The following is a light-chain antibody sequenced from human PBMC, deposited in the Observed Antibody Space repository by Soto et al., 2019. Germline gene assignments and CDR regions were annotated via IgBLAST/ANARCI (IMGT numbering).Light chain of an antibody. Sequence: EIVLTQSQGNPSLSPGQRDTLSCRASQSVSSSYLARHQQKPGQAPRLLIYAASSCATGIPDRSSGGGSGTYCSLTISRLEPEDFAVYKCHQSDSSPVMFGPRTNVDVK. CDR1: QSVSSSY. CDR3: HQSDSSPVM. V-gene: IGKV3-20*01. CDR2: AAS. J-gene: IGKJ3*01.